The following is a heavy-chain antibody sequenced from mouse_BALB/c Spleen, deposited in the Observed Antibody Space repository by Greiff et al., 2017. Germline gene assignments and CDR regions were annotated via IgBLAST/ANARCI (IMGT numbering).Heavy chain of an antibody. D-gene: IGHD1-1*01. J-gene: IGHJ4*01. CDR1: GYSFTSYW. V-gene: IGHV1-74*01. CDR2: IHPADSDT. Sequence: QVQLQQPGAELVRPGASVKLSCKASGYSFTSYWMNWVKQRPGQGLEWIGMIHPADSDTRLNQKFNDKATLTVDKSSSTAYMQLSSPTSEDSAVYYCARSESTVDATDYWGQGTTLTVSS. CDR3: ARSESTVDATDY.